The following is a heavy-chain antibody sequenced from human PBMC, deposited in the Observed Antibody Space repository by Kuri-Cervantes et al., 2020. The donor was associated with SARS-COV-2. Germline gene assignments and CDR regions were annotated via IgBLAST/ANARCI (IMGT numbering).Heavy chain of an antibody. CDR2: ISSSGSTI. CDR1: GFTFSSYE. J-gene: IGHJ4*02. D-gene: IGHD3-10*01. V-gene: IGHV3-48*03. CDR3: ARGEGSGSYYNPLAYDY. Sequence: LSLTCAASGFTFSSYEMNWVRQAPGKGLEWVSYISSSGSTIYYADSVKGRFTISRDNAKNSLYLQMNSLRAEDTAVYYCARGEGSGSYYNPLAYDYWGQGTLVTVSS.